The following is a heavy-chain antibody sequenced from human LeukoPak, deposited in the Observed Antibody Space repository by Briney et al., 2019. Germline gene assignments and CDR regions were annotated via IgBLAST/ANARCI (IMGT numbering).Heavy chain of an antibody. Sequence: GGSLGLSCAASGFTFSSYLMSWVRQAPGKGLEWVANIKQDGSEKYYVDSVKGRFTISRDNAKNSLYLQMNSLRAEDTAVYYCASRYCSSTSCYHHFDYWGQGTLVTVSS. CDR3: ASRYCSSTSCYHHFDY. J-gene: IGHJ4*02. D-gene: IGHD2-2*01. CDR2: IKQDGSEK. V-gene: IGHV3-7*01. CDR1: GFTFSSYL.